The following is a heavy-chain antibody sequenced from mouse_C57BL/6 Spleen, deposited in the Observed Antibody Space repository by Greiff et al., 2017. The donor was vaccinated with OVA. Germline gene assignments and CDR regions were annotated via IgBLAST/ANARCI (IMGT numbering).Heavy chain of an antibody. J-gene: IGHJ2*01. Sequence: VKLVESGAELARPGASVKLSCKASGYTFTSYGISWVKQRTGQGLEWIGEIYPRSGNTYYNEKFKGKATLTADKSSSTAYMELRSLTSEDSAVYFCARSKAYDYDVDYWGQGTTLTVSS. V-gene: IGHV1-81*01. D-gene: IGHD2-4*01. CDR3: ARSKAYDYDVDY. CDR2: IYPRSGNT. CDR1: GYTFTSYG.